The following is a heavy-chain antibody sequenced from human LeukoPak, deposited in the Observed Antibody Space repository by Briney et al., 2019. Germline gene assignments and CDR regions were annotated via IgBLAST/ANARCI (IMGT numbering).Heavy chain of an antibody. D-gene: IGHD3-10*01. CDR1: GFTFSTYA. CDR2: ISSNGGST. V-gene: IGHV3-64D*06. Sequence: GGSLRLSCSASGFTFSTYAMHWVRQAPGKGLEYVSAISSNGGSTYYADSVKGRFTISRDNSKSTLYLQMSSLRAEDTAVYYCVKETYYYGSVIYYNFPIPPYYYYAMDIWGQGTTVTVSS. J-gene: IGHJ6*02. CDR3: VKETYYYGSVIYYNFPIPPYYYYAMDI.